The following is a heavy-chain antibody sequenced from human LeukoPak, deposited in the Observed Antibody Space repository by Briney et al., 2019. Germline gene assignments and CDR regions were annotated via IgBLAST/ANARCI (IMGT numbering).Heavy chain of an antibody. CDR2: IYTSGST. D-gene: IGHD3-22*01. J-gene: IGHJ4*02. Sequence: SSQTLSLTCTVSGGSISSGSYYWSWIRQPAGKGLEWIGRIYTSGSTNYNPSLKSRVTISVDTSKNQFSLKLSSVTAADTAVYYCARDPNYYCDSSGYFIWGQGTLVTVSS. V-gene: IGHV4-61*02. CDR1: GGSISSGSYY. CDR3: ARDPNYYCDSSGYFI.